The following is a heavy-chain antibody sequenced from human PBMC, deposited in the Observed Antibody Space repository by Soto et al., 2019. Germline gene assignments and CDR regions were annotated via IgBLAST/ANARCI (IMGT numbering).Heavy chain of an antibody. D-gene: IGHD3-16*01. V-gene: IGHV1-18*01. Sequence: QVQLVQSGAEVKNPGASVKVSCKASGYSFTRYGIGWARQAPGQGLEWMGWINAYNGNTKYPQNLQGRLTLTTDTATTTAYMELRSLRSNDSSIYYCAMVDVYVTPSPQDVWGQGTTVTVSS. CDR1: GYSFTRYG. CDR2: INAYNGNT. CDR3: AMVDVYVTPSPQDV. J-gene: IGHJ6*02.